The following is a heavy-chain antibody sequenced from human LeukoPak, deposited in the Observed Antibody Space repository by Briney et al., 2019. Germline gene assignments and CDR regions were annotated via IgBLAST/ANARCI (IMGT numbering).Heavy chain of an antibody. D-gene: IGHD3-22*01. CDR2: VSAYNGNT. J-gene: IGHJ3*02. CDR1: GYTFTSHG. CDR3: AKDPSVQYYYDSSGYPDAFDI. V-gene: IGHV1-18*01. Sequence: ASVKVSCKASGYTFTSHGIIWVRQAPGQGLEWMGWVSAYNGNTKYAQKVQGRVTMTTDTSTSTVYMELSSLRSEDTAVYYCAKDPSVQYYYDSSGYPDAFDIWGQGTMVTVSS.